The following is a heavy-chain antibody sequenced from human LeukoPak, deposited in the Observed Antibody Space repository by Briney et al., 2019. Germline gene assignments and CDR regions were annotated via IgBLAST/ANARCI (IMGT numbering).Heavy chain of an antibody. V-gene: IGHV4-38-2*01. CDR1: GYSISSGYY. Sequence: PSETLSLTCAVSGYSISSGYYWGWIRQPPGKGLEWIGSIYHSGSTYYNPSLKSRVTISVDTSKNQFSLKLSSVTAADTAVYYCARPLRYYDFWSGYRQGAFDIWGQGTMVTVSS. D-gene: IGHD3-3*01. J-gene: IGHJ3*02. CDR2: IYHSGST. CDR3: ARPLRYYDFWSGYRQGAFDI.